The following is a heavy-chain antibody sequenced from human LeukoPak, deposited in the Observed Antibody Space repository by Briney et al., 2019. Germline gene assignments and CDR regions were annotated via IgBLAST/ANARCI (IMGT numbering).Heavy chain of an antibody. CDR2: YRGSS. CDR3: ARGYCSSTSCYTPFDY. Sequence: YRGSSNYNPSLKGRVTFSVDTSKNQISLRMISVTASDTAVYYCARGYCSSTSCYTPFDYWGQGTLVTVSS. J-gene: IGHJ4*02. D-gene: IGHD2-2*02. V-gene: IGHV4-59*09.